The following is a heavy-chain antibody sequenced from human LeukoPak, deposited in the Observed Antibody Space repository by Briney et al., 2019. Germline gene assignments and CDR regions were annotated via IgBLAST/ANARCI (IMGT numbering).Heavy chain of an antibody. V-gene: IGHV4-30-4*08. D-gene: IGHD1-26*01. CDR1: GGSISSGDYY. J-gene: IGHJ4*02. Sequence: SQTLSLTCTVSGGSISSGDYYWSWIRQPPGKGLEWIGYIYYSGSTYYNPSLKSRVTISVDTSKNQFSLKLSSVTAADTAVYYCARVPNGSYPFDYWGQGTLVTVSS. CDR2: IYYSGST. CDR3: ARVPNGSYPFDY.